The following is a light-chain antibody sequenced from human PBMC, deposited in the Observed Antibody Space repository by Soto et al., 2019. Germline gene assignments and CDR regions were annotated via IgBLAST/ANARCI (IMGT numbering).Light chain of an antibody. CDR1: SSDVGGYNY. J-gene: IGLJ1*01. CDR3: CSYAGRYTYV. CDR2: DVS. V-gene: IGLV2-11*01. Sequence: QSVLTQPRSVSGSPGQSVSISCTGTSSDVGGYNYVSWYQQHPGKAPKVMIYDVSKRPSGVPDRFSGSKSGNTASLTISGLQSEGEADYYCCSYAGRYTYVFGTGTKVTV.